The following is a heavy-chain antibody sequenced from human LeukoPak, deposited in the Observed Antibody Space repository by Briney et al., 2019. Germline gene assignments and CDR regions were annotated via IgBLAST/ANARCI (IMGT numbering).Heavy chain of an antibody. CDR2: IYYSGRT. D-gene: IGHD6-13*01. Sequence: SETLSLTCAVSSYSITNANWWGWIRQPPGKGLEWIGDIYYSGRTYYNPSLKSRLTMSVDTSKNQFSLKLTSVTAVDTAMYYCARVYSSTWYNAFDLWGQGTMVTVSS. CDR1: SYSITNANW. V-gene: IGHV4-28*03. CDR3: ARVYSSTWYNAFDL. J-gene: IGHJ3*01.